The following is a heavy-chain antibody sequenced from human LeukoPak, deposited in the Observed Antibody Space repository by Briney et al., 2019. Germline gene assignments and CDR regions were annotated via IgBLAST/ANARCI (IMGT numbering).Heavy chain of an antibody. V-gene: IGHV3-7*01. CDR1: GFTFSSYW. J-gene: IGHJ3*01. CDR3: AREARGTRAAFDV. CDR2: IKEDGTHK. D-gene: IGHD2-8*01. Sequence: GGSLRLSCAASGFTFSSYWMSWVRQAPGKGLEWAANIKEDGTHKYYVGSVRGRFTISRDNAKNSLYPQMNSLRAEDTAIYYCAREARGTRAAFDVWGKGTMVTVFS.